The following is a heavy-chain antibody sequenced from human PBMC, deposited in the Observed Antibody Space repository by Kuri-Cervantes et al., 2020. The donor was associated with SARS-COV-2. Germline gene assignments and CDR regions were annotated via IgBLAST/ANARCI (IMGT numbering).Heavy chain of an antibody. J-gene: IGHJ4*02. CDR3: ARDCYDFNNGYYTGQFAY. D-gene: IGHD3-3*01. CDR1: GFTFSSYC. V-gene: IGHV3-21*01. CDR2: ISNSGSYI. Sequence: GESLKISCAASGFTFSSYCMSWVRQAPGKGLEWVSSISNSGSYIYYADSVRGRFTISRDNAKNSLYLQMNSLRAEDTAVYYCARDCYDFNNGYYTGQFAYWGQGTLVTVSS.